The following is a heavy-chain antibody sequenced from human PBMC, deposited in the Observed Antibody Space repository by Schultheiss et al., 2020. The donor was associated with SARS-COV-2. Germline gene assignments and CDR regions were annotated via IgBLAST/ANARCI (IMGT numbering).Heavy chain of an antibody. CDR1: GGSFSGYY. D-gene: IGHD6-13*01. V-gene: IGHV4-34*01. CDR3: ARDRAYSSSWYRDPVYFQY. Sequence: GSLRLSCAVYGGSFSGYYWSWIRQPPGKGLEWIGEIYHSGSTNYNPSLKSRVTISVDKSKNQFSLKLSSVTAADTAVYYCARDRAYSSSWYRDPVYFQYWGQGTLVTVS. CDR2: IYHSGST. J-gene: IGHJ1*01.